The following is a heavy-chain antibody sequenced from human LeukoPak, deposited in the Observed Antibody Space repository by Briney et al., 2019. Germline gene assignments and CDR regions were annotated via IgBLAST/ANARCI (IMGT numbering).Heavy chain of an antibody. J-gene: IGHJ5*02. V-gene: IGHV3-30*02. CDR1: GFTFSSYG. D-gene: IGHD3-3*01. Sequence: PGGSLRLSCAASGFTFSSYGMHWVRQAPGKGLEWVAVIWYDGSNKYYADSVKGRFTISRDNSKNTLYLQMNSLRAEDTAVYYCAKDPAIFGVVTNWFDPWGQGTLVTVSS. CDR2: IWYDGSNK. CDR3: AKDPAIFGVVTNWFDP.